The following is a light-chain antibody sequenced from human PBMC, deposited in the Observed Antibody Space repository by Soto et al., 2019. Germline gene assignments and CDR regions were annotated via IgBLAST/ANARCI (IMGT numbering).Light chain of an antibody. CDR3: QQRSNWPPIT. CDR2: DAS. Sequence: EIVLTQSPVTLSLSPGERATLSCSASQSVSSYLAWYQQKPGQAPRLLIYDASNRATGIPARFSGGGSGTDFTLTIDNLEPEDFAIYYCQQRSNWPPITFGQGTRPEIK. CDR1: QSVSSY. V-gene: IGKV3-11*01. J-gene: IGKJ5*01.